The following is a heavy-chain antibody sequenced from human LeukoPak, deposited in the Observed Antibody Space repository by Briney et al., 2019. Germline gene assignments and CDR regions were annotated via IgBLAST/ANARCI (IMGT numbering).Heavy chain of an antibody. CDR2: INPNSGDT. Sequence: GAPVKVSCKASGYTLTGYYMHWLRQAPGQGLEWMGWINPNSGDTNYAQKFQGRVTMTRDTSISTAYMELSRLTSDDTAVYYCAKNPYEYYFDYWGQGTLVTVSS. CDR3: AKNPYEYYFDY. CDR1: GYTLTGYY. V-gene: IGHV1-2*02. D-gene: IGHD5-12*01. J-gene: IGHJ4*02.